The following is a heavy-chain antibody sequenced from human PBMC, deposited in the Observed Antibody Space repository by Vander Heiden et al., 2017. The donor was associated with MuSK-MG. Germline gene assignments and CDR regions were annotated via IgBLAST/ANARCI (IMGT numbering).Heavy chain of an antibody. CDR2: ISSSGSTI. D-gene: IGHD5-18*01. Sequence: EVQLVESGGGLVQPGGSLRLSCAASGFTFSSYEMNWVRQAPGKGLEWVSYISSSGSTIYYADSVKGRFTISRDNAKNSLYLQMNSLRAEETAVYYCARVGYSDGPDWPTEYFQHWGQGTLVTVSS. CDR1: GFTFSSYE. CDR3: ARVGYSDGPDWPTEYFQH. J-gene: IGHJ1*01. V-gene: IGHV3-48*03.